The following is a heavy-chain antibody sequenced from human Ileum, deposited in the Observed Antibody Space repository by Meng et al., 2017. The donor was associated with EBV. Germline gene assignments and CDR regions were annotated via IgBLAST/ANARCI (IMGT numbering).Heavy chain of an antibody. D-gene: IGHD3-22*01. J-gene: IGHJ4*02. Sequence: QGQPQGSGPGLVKPSDTLSLTGAVSGYSISSTNWWGWIRQPPGKGLEWIGYIYYSGSTSYNPSLKSRVTMSVDTSKNQFSLNLNSVTAVDTAVYYCARNVPGTSAYYDWGQGTLVTVSS. CDR2: IYYSGST. CDR3: ARNVPGTSAYYD. V-gene: IGHV4-28*01. CDR1: GYSISSTNW.